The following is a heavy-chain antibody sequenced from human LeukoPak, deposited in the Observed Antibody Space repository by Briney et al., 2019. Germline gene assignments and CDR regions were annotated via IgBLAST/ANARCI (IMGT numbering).Heavy chain of an antibody. CDR3: AKDRSPMIRGVFDY. CDR2: INYDGTNT. CDR1: AFTFNTYA. D-gene: IGHD3-10*01. Sequence: PGGSLRLSCAASAFTFNTYAMRWVRQAPGKGLEWVAFINYDGTNTYYADSVKGRFTISRDNSKNTLYLQMNSLRAEDTAVYYCAKDRSPMIRGVFDYWGQGTLVTVSS. J-gene: IGHJ4*02. V-gene: IGHV3-30*02.